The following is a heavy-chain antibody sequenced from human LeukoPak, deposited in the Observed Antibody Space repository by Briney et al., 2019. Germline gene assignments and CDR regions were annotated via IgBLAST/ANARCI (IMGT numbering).Heavy chain of an antibody. D-gene: IGHD3-22*01. J-gene: IGHJ4*02. Sequence: GGSLRLSCAASGFTFSNAWMSWVRQAPGKGLEWVGRIKSKTGGGTTDYAAPVKGRFTISRDDSKNTLYLQMNSLKTEDTAVYYCTTDSIAYYYDSSGYSEIDYWGQGTLVTVSS. CDR3: TTDSIAYYYDSSGYSEIDY. CDR1: GFTFSNAW. CDR2: IKSKTGGGTT. V-gene: IGHV3-15*01.